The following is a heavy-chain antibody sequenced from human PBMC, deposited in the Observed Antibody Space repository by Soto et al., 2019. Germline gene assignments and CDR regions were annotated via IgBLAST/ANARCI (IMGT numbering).Heavy chain of an antibody. CDR3: ARHLTAGDS. V-gene: IGHV1-46*03. Sequence: QVQLVQSGAEVKKPGASVRVSCQASGYIFTNFYIHWVRQAPGQGLEWMAIINPTGGITNYAQQFQGRVTVTFDTSTSTVFMDLNSLKDEDTAVYYCARHLTAGDSWGQGTLVIVSS. J-gene: IGHJ4*02. CDR2: INPTGGIT. D-gene: IGHD6-13*01. CDR1: GYIFTNFY.